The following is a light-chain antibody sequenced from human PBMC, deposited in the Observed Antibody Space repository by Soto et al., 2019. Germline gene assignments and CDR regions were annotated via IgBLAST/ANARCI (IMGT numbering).Light chain of an antibody. CDR2: LGS. CDR1: QSRLHSNGYNY. J-gene: IGKJ5*01. Sequence: DIVMTQSPLSLPVTPGEPASISCRSSQSRLHSNGYNYLDWYLQKQGQSPQLLIYLGSNRDSGVPDRFSGSGSGTDFTLSISTVEAGDVGVYYCMQALQAPITFGQGTRLEIK. CDR3: MQALQAPIT. V-gene: IGKV2-28*01.